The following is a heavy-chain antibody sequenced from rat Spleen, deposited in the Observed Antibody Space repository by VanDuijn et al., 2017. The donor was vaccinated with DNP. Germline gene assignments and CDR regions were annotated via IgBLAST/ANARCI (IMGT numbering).Heavy chain of an antibody. CDR3: ARWRIGPHYFDY. D-gene: IGHD1-11*01. V-gene: IGHV3-1*01. CDR1: GYSITGDY. J-gene: IGHJ2*01. Sequence: EVQLQESGPGLVKPSQSLSLTCSVTGYSITGDYWGWIRKFPGNKMEWIGHISYSGRTTYNPSLKSRISITRDKSKNQFFLQLNSVSTEDTATYYCARWRIGPHYFDYWGQGVMVTVSS. CDR2: ISYSGRT.